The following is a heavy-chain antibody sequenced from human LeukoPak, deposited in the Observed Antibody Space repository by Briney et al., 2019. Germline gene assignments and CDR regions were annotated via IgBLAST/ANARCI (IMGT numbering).Heavy chain of an antibody. V-gene: IGHV3-48*03. Sequence: PGGSLRLSCVASGFXFSGFEINWVRQAPGKGLEWVSYISSSYRTIYYADSVKGRFTVSRDNTKNSIYLQMNGLRVEDTAVYYCVSPGGYDHWASITWGQGTMVSVST. CDR1: GFXFSGFE. D-gene: IGHD5-12*01. J-gene: IGHJ4*02. CDR3: VSPGGYDHWASIT. CDR2: ISSSYRTI.